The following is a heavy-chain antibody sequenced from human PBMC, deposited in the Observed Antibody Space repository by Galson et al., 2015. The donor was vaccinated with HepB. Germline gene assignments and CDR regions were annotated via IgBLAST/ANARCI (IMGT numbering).Heavy chain of an antibody. Sequence: SVKVSCKASGYTFSDYYTHWVRQAPGQGLEWMAQIGPNTVPTAYARKFQGRVTMTRDTAINTVYVELSGLKSDDTAVYYCVRENSVDTTWIKPFDFCGQETTVNVSS. CDR1: GYTFSDYY. V-gene: IGHV1-2*06. D-gene: IGHD1-1*01. CDR3: VRENSVDTTWIKPFDF. J-gene: IGHJ3*01. CDR2: IGPNTVPT.